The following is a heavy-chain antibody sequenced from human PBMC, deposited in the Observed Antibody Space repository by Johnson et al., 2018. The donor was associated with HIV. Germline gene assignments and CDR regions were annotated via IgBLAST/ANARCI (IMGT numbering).Heavy chain of an antibody. CDR1: GFTFSSYA. D-gene: IGHD3-22*01. V-gene: IGHV3-30-3*01. Sequence: QVQLVESGGGVVQPGRSLRLSCAASGFTFSSYAMHWVRQAPGKGLEWVAVISYDGSNQYYADSVKGRFTISRDNCKNTLYLQMNSLRAEDTAGDYCAREHRYYYDSSGYYRGDAYDIWGQVTMVTVSS. J-gene: IGHJ3*02. CDR3: AREHRYYYDSSGYYRGDAYDI. CDR2: ISYDGSNQ.